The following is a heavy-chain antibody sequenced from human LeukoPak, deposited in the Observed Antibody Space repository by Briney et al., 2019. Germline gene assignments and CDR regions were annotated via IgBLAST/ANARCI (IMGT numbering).Heavy chain of an antibody. Sequence: GGSLRLSCAASGFTVSSNYMSWVRQAPGKGLEWVSVIYSGGSTYYADSVKGRFTISRDNSKNTLYPQMNSLRAEDTAVYYCARIYGSGSYYHFDYWGQGTLVTVSS. D-gene: IGHD3-10*01. J-gene: IGHJ4*02. V-gene: IGHV3-53*01. CDR2: IYSGGST. CDR3: ARIYGSGSYYHFDY. CDR1: GFTVSSNY.